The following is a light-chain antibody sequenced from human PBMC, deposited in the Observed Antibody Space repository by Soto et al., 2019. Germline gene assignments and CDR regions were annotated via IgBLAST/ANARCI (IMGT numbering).Light chain of an antibody. CDR2: GAS. CDR1: QSVSSN. J-gene: IGKJ2*01. Sequence: ERVMTQSPDTLSVSPGERATLSCRASQSVSSNLAWYQQKPGQAPRLLIYGASTRATGISARFSGSGSGTEFTLTISSLQSEDFAVYYCQQYNDWPLTFGQGTKLXIK. V-gene: IGKV3-15*01. CDR3: QQYNDWPLT.